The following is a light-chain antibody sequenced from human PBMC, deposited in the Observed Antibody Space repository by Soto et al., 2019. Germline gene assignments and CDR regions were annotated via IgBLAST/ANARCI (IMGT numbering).Light chain of an antibody. Sequence: IQLTQSPSSLSASVGYRFTITCRASQDIAIYLAWYQQKPGEAPKLLIYAASTLYGGVPSRFSGSGSGTDFALTITSLQAEDFAVYYCQQFHNWPRTYGQGTKGDIK. CDR2: AAS. CDR3: QQFHNWPRT. CDR1: QDIAIY. J-gene: IGKJ1*01. V-gene: IGKV1-9*01.